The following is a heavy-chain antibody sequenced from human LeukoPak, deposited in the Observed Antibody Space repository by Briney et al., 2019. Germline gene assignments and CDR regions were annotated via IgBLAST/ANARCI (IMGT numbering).Heavy chain of an antibody. J-gene: IGHJ4*02. Sequence: GGSLRLSCAASGFTFSNAWMSWVRQAPGKGLEWVGRIKSKTDGGTTDYAAPVKGRFTISRDDSKSIAYLQMNSLKTEDTAVYYCTREGGDPGDFDYWGQGTLVTVSS. CDR2: IKSKTDGGTT. CDR1: GFTFSNAW. D-gene: IGHD2-21*02. CDR3: TREGGDPGDFDY. V-gene: IGHV3-15*01.